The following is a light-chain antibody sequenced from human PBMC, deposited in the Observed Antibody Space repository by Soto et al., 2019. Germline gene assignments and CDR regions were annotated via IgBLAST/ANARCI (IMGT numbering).Light chain of an antibody. CDR1: ESVGTN. Sequence: EVLMTQSPATLSVSPGERTTLSCRASESVGTNLAWYQQKPGQAPRLLIYGASTRATGIPARFSGSGSGTDFALTISSLQSEDFAIYYCQQYNSYSWTFGQGTKVDIK. J-gene: IGKJ1*01. CDR3: QQYNSYSWT. CDR2: GAS. V-gene: IGKV3-15*01.